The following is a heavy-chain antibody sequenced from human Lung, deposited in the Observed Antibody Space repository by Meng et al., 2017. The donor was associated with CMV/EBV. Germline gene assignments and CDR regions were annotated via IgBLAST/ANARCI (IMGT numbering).Heavy chain of an antibody. CDR3: ARDRPLYFFEY. J-gene: IGHJ4*02. V-gene: IGHV3-11*01. CDR1: GFSLSDFH. Sequence: LTXAASGFSLSDFHMSWIRQAPGKGLEWVSNIRSSGVDKYYADSVKGRFTISRDDAKKSLYLQMNSLRAEDTAVYYCARDRPLYFFEYWGQGVVVNGSS. CDR2: IRSSGVDK.